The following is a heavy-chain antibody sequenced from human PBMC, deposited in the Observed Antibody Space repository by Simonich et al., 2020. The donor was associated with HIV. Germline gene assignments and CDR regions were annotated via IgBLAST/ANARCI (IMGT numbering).Heavy chain of an antibody. CDR1: GGSFSGNF. V-gene: IGHV4-34*01. CDR2: ISNSGST. Sequence: QVQLQQWGAGLLKPSETLSLTCAVYGGSFSGNFWTWLRQTPGKGREWVGEISNSGSTKDHPTRKSRVTIAVETSKTQFSLKLNSVTAPDTAVYYCARRGVAYPPGFDYWGQGTLLTVSS. D-gene: IGHD3-3*01. CDR3: ARRGVAYPPGFDY. J-gene: IGHJ4*02.